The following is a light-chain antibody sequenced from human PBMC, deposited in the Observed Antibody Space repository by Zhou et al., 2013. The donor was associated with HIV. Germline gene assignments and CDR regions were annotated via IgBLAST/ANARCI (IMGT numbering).Light chain of an antibody. V-gene: IGKV3-20*01. CDR2: GAS. CDR1: QSVSSSY. CDR3: QQYESSIMYT. Sequence: EIVITQSPATLSVSPGERATLSCRASQSVSSSYLAWYQQKPGQPPRLLIYGASSRATGIPDRFSGSGSGTDFTLTISRLEPEDSAVYYCQQYESSIMYTFGQGTKLEIK. J-gene: IGKJ2*01.